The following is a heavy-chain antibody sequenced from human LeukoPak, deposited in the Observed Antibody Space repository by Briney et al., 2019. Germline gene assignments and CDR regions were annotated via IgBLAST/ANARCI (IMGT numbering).Heavy chain of an antibody. CDR3: ARARYANAWYAFDI. CDR1: GGPISSYY. CDR2: LSHSGSS. J-gene: IGHJ3*02. D-gene: IGHD2-2*01. Sequence: SETLSLTCTVPGGPISSYYWSWIRRPPGRGLEWISYLSHSGSSDSNPSLTSRVTTLVDTSKNQFSLKLTSVTAADTAVYYCARARYANAWYAFDIWGHGTMVTVSS. V-gene: IGHV4-59*01.